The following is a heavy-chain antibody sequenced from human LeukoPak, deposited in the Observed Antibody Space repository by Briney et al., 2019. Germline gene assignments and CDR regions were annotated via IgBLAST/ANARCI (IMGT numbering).Heavy chain of an antibody. J-gene: IGHJ4*02. CDR1: GYTFTSYG. D-gene: IGHD2-15*01. CDR3: ARGSSELLHFDY. CDR2: ISSYNGNT. Sequence: GASGNVSCKASGYTFTSYGISWVRQAPGQGLERMGWISSYNGNTNYAQKLQGRDTMTTDTSTSTAYMELRSLRSDDTAVYYCARGSSELLHFDYWGQGTLVTVSS. V-gene: IGHV1-18*01.